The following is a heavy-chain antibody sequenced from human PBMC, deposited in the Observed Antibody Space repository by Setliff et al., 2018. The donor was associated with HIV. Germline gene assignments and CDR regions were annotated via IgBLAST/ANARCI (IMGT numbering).Heavy chain of an antibody. Sequence: SETLSLTCTVSGASISSSSYYWGWIRQPPGKGLEWIGRIFRAGNATYNPSLKSRAILSVDTSQNQFSLQLKHVTAADTAIYYCAREQYHFVVDYYYYYGMDVWGQGNTVTVSS. CDR3: AREQYHFVVDYYYYYGMDV. J-gene: IGHJ6*02. D-gene: IGHD2-15*01. CDR1: GASISSSSYY. V-gene: IGHV4-39*07. CDR2: IFRAGNA.